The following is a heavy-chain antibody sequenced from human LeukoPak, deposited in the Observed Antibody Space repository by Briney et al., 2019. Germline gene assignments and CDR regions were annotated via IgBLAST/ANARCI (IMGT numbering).Heavy chain of an antibody. J-gene: IGHJ4*02. CDR1: GFTFSSYG. V-gene: IGHV3-30*02. CDR2: IRYDGSNK. D-gene: IGHD6-13*01. CDR3: ARDLMGIAYRGAFYY. Sequence: GGSLRLSCAASGFTFSSYGMHWVRQAPGKGLEWVAFIRYDGSNKYYADSVKGRSTISRDNSKNTLYLQMNSLRAEDTAVYYCARDLMGIAYRGAFYYWGQGTLVTVSS.